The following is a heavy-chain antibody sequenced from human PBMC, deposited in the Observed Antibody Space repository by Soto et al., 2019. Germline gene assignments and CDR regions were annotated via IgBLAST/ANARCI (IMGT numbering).Heavy chain of an antibody. CDR1: GGSISSYY. J-gene: IGHJ3*02. V-gene: IGHV4-59*01. CDR2: IYYSGST. CDR3: ARVWGGAFDI. Sequence: QVQLQESGPGLVKPSETLSLTCTVSGGSISSYYWSWILQPPGKGLEWIGYIYYSGSTNYNPSLKSRVTISVDTSKNQFSLKLSSVTAADTAVYYCARVWGGAFDIWGQVTMVTVSS. D-gene: IGHD3-10*01.